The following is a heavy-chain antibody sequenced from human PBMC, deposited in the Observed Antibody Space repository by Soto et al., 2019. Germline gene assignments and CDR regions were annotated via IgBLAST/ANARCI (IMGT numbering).Heavy chain of an antibody. V-gene: IGHV4-34*01. CDR3: ARGRKGFSSSCYVD. J-gene: IGHJ4*02. CDR1: GRSLSGYY. Sequence: KSSETLSLTCAVYGRSLSGYYWTWIRQPPGKGLEWIGEINDSGGTDYNPSLKSRVTISLDTSKNRLSLKLSSVTAADTAVYYCARGRKGFSSSCYVDWGQGTLVTVSS. CDR2: INDSGGT. D-gene: IGHD6-13*01.